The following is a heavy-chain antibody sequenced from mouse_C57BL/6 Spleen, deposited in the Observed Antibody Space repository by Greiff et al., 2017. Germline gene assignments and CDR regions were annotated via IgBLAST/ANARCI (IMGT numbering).Heavy chain of an antibody. V-gene: IGHV1-78*01. Sequence: QVQLQQSDAELVKPGASVKISCKVSGYTFTDHTIHWMKQRPEQGLEWIGYIYPRDGSTKYNETFKGKATLTADKSSSTADLQLNSLTSEDSAGYFCAGSCSITTVVALDYWGQGTTLTVSS. CDR3: AGSCSITTVVALDY. J-gene: IGHJ2*01. CDR2: IYPRDGST. CDR1: GYTFTDHT. D-gene: IGHD1-1*01.